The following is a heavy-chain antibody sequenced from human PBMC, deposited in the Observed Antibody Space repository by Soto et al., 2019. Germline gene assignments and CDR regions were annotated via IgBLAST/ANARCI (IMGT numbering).Heavy chain of an antibody. V-gene: IGHV4-61*01. Sequence: SETLSLTCTVSGASINEDPFYWTWIRQLPGKGLEWIGYFFHTGSTFPNPSLKSRVTISVDTSKNQFSLKLSSVTAADTAVYYCARSQWQQSAYGMDVWGQGTTVTVSS. CDR2: FFHTGST. D-gene: IGHD6-19*01. J-gene: IGHJ6*02. CDR1: GASINEDPFY. CDR3: ARSQWQQSAYGMDV.